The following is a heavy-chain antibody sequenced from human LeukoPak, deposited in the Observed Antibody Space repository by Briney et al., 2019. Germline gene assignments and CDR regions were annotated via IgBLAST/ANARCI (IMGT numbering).Heavy chain of an antibody. CDR1: GGTFSSYA. CDR2: IIPIFGTA. CDR3: ASDATCSTSCYPLRGAFDI. V-gene: IGHV1-69*13. D-gene: IGHD2-2*01. J-gene: IGHJ3*02. Sequence: ASVKVSCKASGGTFSSYAISWVRQAPGQGLEWMGGIIPIFGTANYAQKFQGRVTITADESTSTAYMELSSLRSEDTAVYYCASDATCSTSCYPLRGAFDIWGQGTMVTVSS.